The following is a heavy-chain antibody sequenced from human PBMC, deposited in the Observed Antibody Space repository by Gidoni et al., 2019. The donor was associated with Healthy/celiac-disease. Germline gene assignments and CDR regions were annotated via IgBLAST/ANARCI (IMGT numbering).Heavy chain of an antibody. CDR3: ARVSQDLSHPGYSSSSWFDP. Sequence: QVQLQESGPGLVKPSETLSLTCTVSGGSLSSSSWSWIRHPPGKGLEWIGYIYYSGSTNYNPSLKSRVTISVDTSKNQFSLKLSSVTAADTAVYYCARVSQDLSHPGYSSSSWFDPWGQGTLVTVSS. V-gene: IGHV4-59*01. D-gene: IGHD6-13*01. CDR2: IYYSGST. J-gene: IGHJ5*02. CDR1: GGSLSSSS.